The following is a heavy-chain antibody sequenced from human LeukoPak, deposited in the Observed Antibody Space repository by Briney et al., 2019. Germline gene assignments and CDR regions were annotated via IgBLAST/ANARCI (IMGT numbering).Heavy chain of an antibody. CDR1: GFTFSSYW. V-gene: IGHV3-74*01. Sequence: GGSLRLSCAASGFTFSSYWMHWVRQAPGKGLVWVARINAGGSSIRYADSVQGRFTISRDNAKNTPYLQMDSLRAEDTGVYYCARSNQAEDYWGQGTLVTVSS. D-gene: IGHD1-14*01. J-gene: IGHJ4*02. CDR3: ARSNQAEDY. CDR2: INAGGSSI.